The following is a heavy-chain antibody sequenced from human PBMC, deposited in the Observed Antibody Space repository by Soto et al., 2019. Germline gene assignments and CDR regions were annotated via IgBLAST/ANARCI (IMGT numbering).Heavy chain of an antibody. V-gene: IGHV6-1*01. CDR3: ARGGYCSSTSCYDY. CDR1: GDSVSSNSAA. CDR2: TYYRSKWYN. J-gene: IGHJ4*02. Sequence: QSQTLSLTCAISGDSVSSNSAAWNWIRQSPSRGLEWLGRTYYRSKWYNDYAVSVKSRITINPDTSKNQFSLQLNSVTPEDMAVYYCARGGYCSSTSCYDYWGQGTLVTVSS. D-gene: IGHD2-2*01.